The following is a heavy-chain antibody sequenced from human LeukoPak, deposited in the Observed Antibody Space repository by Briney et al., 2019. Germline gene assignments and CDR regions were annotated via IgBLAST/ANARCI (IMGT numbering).Heavy chain of an antibody. J-gene: IGHJ6*03. CDR3: ARTAVSLRRFLGYYYMDV. CDR1: GFTFSSYW. CDR2: IKQDGSEK. Sequence: GGSLRLSCAASGFTFSSYWMSWVRQAPGKGLEWVANIKQDGSEKYYVDSVKGRFTISRDNAKNSLYLQMNSLRAEDTAVYYCARTAVSLRRFLGYYYMDVWGKGTTVTVSS. D-gene: IGHD3-3*01. V-gene: IGHV3-7*01.